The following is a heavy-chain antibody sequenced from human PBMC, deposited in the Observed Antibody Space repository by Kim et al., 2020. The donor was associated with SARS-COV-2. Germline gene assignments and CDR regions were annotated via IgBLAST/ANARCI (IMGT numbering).Heavy chain of an antibody. Sequence: SETLSLTCTVSGGSISSSSYYWGWIRQPPGKGLEWIGSIYYSGSTYYNPSLKSRVTISVDTSKNQFSLKLRSVTAADTAVYYCARLETYYDFWSGYSEPQNFDYWGQGTLVTVSS. V-gene: IGHV4-39*01. J-gene: IGHJ4*02. CDR3: ARLETYYDFWSGYSEPQNFDY. CDR1: GGSISSSSYY. D-gene: IGHD3-3*01. CDR2: IYYSGST.